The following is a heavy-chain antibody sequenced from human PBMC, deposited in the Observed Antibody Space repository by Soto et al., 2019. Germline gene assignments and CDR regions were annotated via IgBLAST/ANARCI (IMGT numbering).Heavy chain of an antibody. CDR2: IYHSGST. Sequence: QVQLQESGPGLVKPSGTLSLTCAVSSGSISSSNWWSWVRQPPGKGLEWGGEIYHSGSTNYNPSQTSRVTISVDKSKNQLPLTLSSVTVADTAVYYCARDAEYSNFFGEHQLGYWGQGTLVTVSS. CDR3: ARDAEYSNFFGEHQLGY. D-gene: IGHD3-3*01. CDR1: SGSISSSNW. V-gene: IGHV4-4*02. J-gene: IGHJ4*02.